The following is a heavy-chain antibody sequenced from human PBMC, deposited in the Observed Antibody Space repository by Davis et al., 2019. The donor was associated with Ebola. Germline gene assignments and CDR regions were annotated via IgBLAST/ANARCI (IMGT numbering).Heavy chain of an antibody. CDR3: AKGGDFPTSSLNHFYYGVDA. D-gene: IGHD2-2*01. CDR1: GFTVSSNY. V-gene: IGHV3-53*05. J-gene: IGHJ6*02. Sequence: PGGSLRLSCAASGFTVSSNYMSWVRQAPGKGLEWVSIIYSGGGTYYADSVKGRFTISRDNAKNSVYLQMNNLRVEDTALYYCAKGGDFPTSSLNHFYYGVDAWGQGTTVTVSS. CDR2: IYSGGGT.